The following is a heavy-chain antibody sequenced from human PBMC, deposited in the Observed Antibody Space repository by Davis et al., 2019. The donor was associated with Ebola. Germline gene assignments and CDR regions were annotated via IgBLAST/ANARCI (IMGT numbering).Heavy chain of an antibody. CDR2: IKQDGSEK. Sequence: GESLKISCAASGFTFSSYWMSWVRQAPGKGLEWVANIKQDGSEKYYVDSVKGRFTISRDNSKNPLYLQMNSLRAEDTALYYCAKDIGSSWPRGGDYWGQGTLVTVSS. CDR3: AKDIGSSWPRGGDY. V-gene: IGHV3-7*03. J-gene: IGHJ4*02. CDR1: GFTFSSYW. D-gene: IGHD6-13*01.